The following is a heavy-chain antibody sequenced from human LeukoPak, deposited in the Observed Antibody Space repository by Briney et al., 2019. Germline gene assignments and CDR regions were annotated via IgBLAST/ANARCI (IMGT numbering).Heavy chain of an antibody. CDR3: ASASSSWYQVFDY. Sequence: SETLSLTCTVSGGSISSSSYYWGWIRQPPGKGLEWIGYIYYSGSTNYNPSPGSRVTISVDTSKTHFSLKLSSVTAADTAVYYCASASSSWYQVFDYWGQGTLVTVSS. D-gene: IGHD6-13*01. CDR1: GGSISSSSYY. V-gene: IGHV4-61*03. CDR2: IYYSGST. J-gene: IGHJ4*02.